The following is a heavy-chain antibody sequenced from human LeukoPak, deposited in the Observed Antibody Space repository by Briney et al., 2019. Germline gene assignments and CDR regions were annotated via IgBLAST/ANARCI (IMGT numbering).Heavy chain of an antibody. V-gene: IGHV3-23*01. D-gene: IGHD1/OR15-1a*01. J-gene: IGHJ3*02. CDR3: AKPNNRAFDI. CDR1: GLPFSSYA. Sequence: AGGSLSLSCAASGLPFSSYAMGWVRQAPGKGLEWDSSISGRGGSTYYADSVKGRFTISRDNSKNTLYLQMNSRRAEDTAVYYCAKPNNRAFDIWGQGTMVTVSS. CDR2: ISGRGGST.